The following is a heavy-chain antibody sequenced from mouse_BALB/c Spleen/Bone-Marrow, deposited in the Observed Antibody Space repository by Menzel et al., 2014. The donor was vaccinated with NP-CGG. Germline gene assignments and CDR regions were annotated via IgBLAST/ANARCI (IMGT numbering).Heavy chain of an antibody. CDR3: ARDQSGFYAMDY. CDR2: IWGDGST. J-gene: IGHJ4*01. CDR1: GFSSTGYG. V-gene: IGHV2-6-7*01. Sequence: VQGVESGPGLVAPSQSLSITCTVSGFSSTGYGVNWVRQPPGKGLEWLGTIWGDGSTDYNSALKSRLSISKDNSKSQVFLKMNSLQTDDTARYYCARDQSGFYAMDYWGQGTSVTVSS. D-gene: IGHD4-1*01.